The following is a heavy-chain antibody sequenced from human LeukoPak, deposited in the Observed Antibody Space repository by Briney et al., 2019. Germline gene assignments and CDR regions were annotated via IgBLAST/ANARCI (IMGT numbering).Heavy chain of an antibody. CDR2: ISTYNGNT. CDR3: ARFVVGETDWFDP. CDR1: GYTFSSYG. V-gene: IGHV1-18*01. Sequence: SVKVSCKTSGYTFSSYGITWVRQAPGQGLEWMGWISTYNGNTNYAQKLQGRLSMTTDTSTSTAYMELRSLRSDDTAVYYCARFVVGETDWFDPWGQGTLVTVSS. D-gene: IGHD1-26*01. J-gene: IGHJ5*02.